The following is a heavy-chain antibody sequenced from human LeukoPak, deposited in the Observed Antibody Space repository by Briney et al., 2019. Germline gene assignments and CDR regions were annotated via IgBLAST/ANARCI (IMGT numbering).Heavy chain of an antibody. CDR3: ARYYYDSSGYYYFDY. CDR1: GGSISSGGYY. J-gene: IGHJ4*02. Sequence: SQTLSLTSTVSGGSISSGGYYWSWIRQHPGKGLKWIGYIYYSGSTYYNPSLKSRVTISVDTSKNQFSLKLSSVTAADTAVYCCARYYYDSSGYYYFDYWGQGTLVTVSS. V-gene: IGHV4-31*03. CDR2: IYYSGST. D-gene: IGHD3-22*01.